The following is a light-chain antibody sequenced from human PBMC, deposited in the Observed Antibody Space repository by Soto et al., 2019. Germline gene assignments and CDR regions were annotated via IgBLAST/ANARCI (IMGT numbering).Light chain of an antibody. CDR2: RSN. J-gene: IGLJ2*01. CDR1: SSNIGSNY. Sequence: QSVLTQPPSASGTPGQRVTISCSGSSSNIGSNYVYSYQQLPGTAPKLLIYRSNQRPSGVPDRFSCSKSGTSASLAISGLRSEDEADYYCAAWDDSLSGVVFGGGTKLTVL. CDR3: AAWDDSLSGVV. V-gene: IGLV1-47*01.